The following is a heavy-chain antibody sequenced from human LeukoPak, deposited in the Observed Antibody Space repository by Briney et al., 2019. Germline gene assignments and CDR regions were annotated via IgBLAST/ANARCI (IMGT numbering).Heavy chain of an antibody. CDR2: IYYNGNT. CDR3: VRDGEGFHY. V-gene: IGHV4-34*01. Sequence: SETLSLTCAVYGGSFSGYYWGWIRQTPEKRLEWIGSIYYNGNTYYNPSLKSRVTISVDTSKNQFSLRLTSVTAADTAVYYCVRDGEGFHYWGQGTLVTVSS. J-gene: IGHJ4*02. CDR1: GGSFSGYY.